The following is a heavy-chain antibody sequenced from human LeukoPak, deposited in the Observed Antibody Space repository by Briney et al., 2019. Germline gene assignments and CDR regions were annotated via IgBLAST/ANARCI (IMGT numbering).Heavy chain of an antibody. V-gene: IGHV3-21*01. CDR2: ISSSSSYT. Sequence: GGSLRLSCAASGFTFSSYSMNWVRQAPGKGLEWVSSISSSSSYTYYADSVKGRFTISRDNAKNSLYLQMNSLRAEDTAVYYCARVFTMVRGVIGAFDIWGQGTMVTVSS. D-gene: IGHD3-10*01. CDR3: ARVFTMVRGVIGAFDI. J-gene: IGHJ3*02. CDR1: GFTFSSYS.